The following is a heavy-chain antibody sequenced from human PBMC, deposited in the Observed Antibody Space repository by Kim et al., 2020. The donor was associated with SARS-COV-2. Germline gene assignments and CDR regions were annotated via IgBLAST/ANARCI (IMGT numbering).Heavy chain of an antibody. Sequence: GGSLRLSCAASGFPFSSYAMNWVRQAPGKGLEWVSAISGSGGSTYYADSVKGRFTISRDNSKNTLYLQMNSLRAEDTAVYFCAKRYCSGGSCDYYGVDVWGQGTTVTVS. CDR1: GFPFSSYA. D-gene: IGHD2-15*01. CDR2: ISGSGGST. J-gene: IGHJ6*02. V-gene: IGHV3-23*01. CDR3: AKRYCSGGSCDYYGVDV.